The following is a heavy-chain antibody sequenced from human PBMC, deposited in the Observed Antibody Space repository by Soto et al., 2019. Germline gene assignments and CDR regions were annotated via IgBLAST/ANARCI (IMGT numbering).Heavy chain of an antibody. CDR3: ARDRSGWVFED. CDR1: GYIFTTYG. Sequence: QVQLVQSGAEVKKPGAPVKVSCKASGYIFTTYGISWVRQAPGQGLEWLGWISAYDGDTNYAQKFRGRVTVTTDTSTRTAYMELRSLRSDDTAVYYCARDRSGWVFEDWGQGTLVIVSS. V-gene: IGHV1-18*01. J-gene: IGHJ1*01. D-gene: IGHD6-19*01. CDR2: ISAYDGDT.